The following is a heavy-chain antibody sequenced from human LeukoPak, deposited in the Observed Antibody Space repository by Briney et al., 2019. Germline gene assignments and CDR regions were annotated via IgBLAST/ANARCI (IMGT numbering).Heavy chain of an antibody. D-gene: IGHD2-2*01. V-gene: IGHV1-8*01. CDR2: MNPNSGNT. Sequence: ASVKVSCKASGYTFTSYDINWVRQATGQGLEWMGWMNPNSGNTGYAQKFQGRVTMTRNTSISTAYMELSSLRSEDTAVYYCARGGGDCSSTSCPSDAFDIWGRGTMVTVSS. CDR3: ARGGGDCSSTSCPSDAFDI. CDR1: GYTFTSYD. J-gene: IGHJ3*02.